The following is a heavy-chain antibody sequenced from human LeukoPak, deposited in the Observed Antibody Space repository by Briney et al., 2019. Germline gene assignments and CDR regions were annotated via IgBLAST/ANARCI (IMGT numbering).Heavy chain of an antibody. CDR3: ARPRGGLRLGELSP. D-gene: IGHD3-16*02. CDR1: GYTFTGYY. V-gene: IGHV1-2*02. Sequence: ASVKVSCKASGYTFTGYYTHWVRQAPGQGLEWMGWINPNSGGTNYAQKFQGRVTMTRDTSISTAYMELSRLRSDDTAVYYCARPRGGLRLGELSPWGQGTLVTVSS. J-gene: IGHJ5*02. CDR2: INPNSGGT.